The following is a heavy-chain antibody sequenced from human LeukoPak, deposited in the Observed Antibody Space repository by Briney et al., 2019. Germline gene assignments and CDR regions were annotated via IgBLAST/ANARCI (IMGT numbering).Heavy chain of an antibody. D-gene: IGHD3-10*01. J-gene: IGHJ6*02. CDR2: ISSAGTT. Sequence: GGSLRLSCAASGFTVSGSYMSWVRQAPGKGLEWVSIISSAGTTYYADSVKGRFTISRDNAENSLYLQMNSLRDEDTAVYYCARVGRGLYGMDVWGQGTTVTVSS. V-gene: IGHV3-66*01. CDR1: GFTVSGSY. CDR3: ARVGRGLYGMDV.